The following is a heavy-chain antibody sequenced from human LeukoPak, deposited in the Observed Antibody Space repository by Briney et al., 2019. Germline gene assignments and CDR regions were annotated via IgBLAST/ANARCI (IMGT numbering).Heavy chain of an antibody. CDR2: INHSGST. CDR1: GGSISSYY. Sequence: SETLSLTCTVSGGSISSYYWSWIRQPPGKGLEWIGEINHSGSTNYNPSLKSRVTISVDTSKNQFSLKLSSVTAADTAVYYCARLGNSSWFDPWGQGTLVTVSS. J-gene: IGHJ5*02. V-gene: IGHV4-34*01. CDR3: ARLGNSSWFDP. D-gene: IGHD4-11*01.